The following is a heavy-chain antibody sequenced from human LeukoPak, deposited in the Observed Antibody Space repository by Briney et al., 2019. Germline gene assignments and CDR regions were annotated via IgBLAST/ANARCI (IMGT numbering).Heavy chain of an antibody. CDR2: ISSSSSYI. CDR3: ARESRSSWHEGYWYFDL. Sequence: GGSLRLSCAASGFTFSSYSMNWVRQAPGKGLEWVSSISSSSSYIYYADSVKGRFTISRDNAKNSLYLQMNSLRAEDTAVYYCARESRSSWHEGYWYFDLWGRGTLVTVSS. CDR1: GFTFSSYS. D-gene: IGHD6-13*01. V-gene: IGHV3-21*01. J-gene: IGHJ2*01.